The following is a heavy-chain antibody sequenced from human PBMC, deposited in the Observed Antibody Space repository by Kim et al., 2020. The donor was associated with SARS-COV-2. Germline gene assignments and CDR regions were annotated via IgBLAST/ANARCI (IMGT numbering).Heavy chain of an antibody. V-gene: IGHV3-23*01. CDR2: ITGSGGNT. CDR3: AKVAWGADYGL. Sequence: GGSLRLSCAASGFTFSSSDLSWVRQAPGKGLEWVSVITGSGGNTFYADSVKGRFTISRDNFKNTLFLQMNSLRAEDTAVYYCAKVAWGADYGLWGQGTMVTVSS. J-gene: IGHJ3*01. D-gene: IGHD2-21*01. CDR1: GFTFSSSD.